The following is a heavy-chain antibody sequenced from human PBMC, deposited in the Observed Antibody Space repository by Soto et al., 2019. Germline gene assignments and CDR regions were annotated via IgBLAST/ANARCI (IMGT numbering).Heavy chain of an antibody. Sequence: GASVKVSCKASGGTFSSYAISWVRQAPGQGLEWMGGIIPIFGTANYAQKFQGRVTITADESTSTAYMELSSLRSEDTAVYYCAREDSSVDGVYYYYYGMDVWGQGTTVTVSS. V-gene: IGHV1-69*13. J-gene: IGHJ6*02. D-gene: IGHD6-25*01. CDR1: GGTFSSYA. CDR3: AREDSSVDGVYYYYYGMDV. CDR2: IIPIFGTA.